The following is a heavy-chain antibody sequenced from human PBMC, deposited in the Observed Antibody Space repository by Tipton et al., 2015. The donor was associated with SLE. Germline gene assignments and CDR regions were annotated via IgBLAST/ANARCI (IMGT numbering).Heavy chain of an antibody. J-gene: IGHJ3*02. Sequence: SLRHSCAASRFTFSTFGMRWVRQSPEKGLEWVSSISGSDGSTYYADSVKGRFTIPRDNSKNTLYLQMNSLRAEDTAVYYCARRNSESGAFDMWGQGTLVTVSS. CDR1: RFTFSTFG. V-gene: IGHV3-23*01. CDR2: ISGSDGST. D-gene: IGHD3-10*01. CDR3: ARRNSESGAFDM.